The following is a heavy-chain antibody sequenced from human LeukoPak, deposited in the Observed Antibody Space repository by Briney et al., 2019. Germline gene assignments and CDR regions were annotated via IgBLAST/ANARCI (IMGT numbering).Heavy chain of an antibody. Sequence: GGSLRLSCAASGFTFSSYAMSWVRQAPGKGLEWVSAISGSGGSTYYADSVKGRLTISRDNSKNTLYLRMNSLRAEDTAVYYCAKDQELSITGTTGYFDYWGQGTLVTVSS. D-gene: IGHD1-7*01. V-gene: IGHV3-23*01. CDR3: AKDQELSITGTTGYFDY. CDR1: GFTFSSYA. J-gene: IGHJ4*02. CDR2: ISGSGGST.